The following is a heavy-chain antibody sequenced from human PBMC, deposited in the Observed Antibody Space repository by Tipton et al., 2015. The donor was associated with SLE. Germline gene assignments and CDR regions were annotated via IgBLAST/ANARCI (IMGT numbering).Heavy chain of an antibody. Sequence: TLSLTCTVSGGSISSSSYYWGWIRQPPGKGLEWIGSIYYSGSTYYNPSLKSRVTISVDTSKTQFSLKLSPVTAAATAVYYCARHDYGDYGYFDYWGQGTLVTVSS. J-gene: IGHJ4*02. CDR1: GGSISSSSYY. V-gene: IGHV4-39*01. CDR3: ARHDYGDYGYFDY. D-gene: IGHD4-17*01. CDR2: IYYSGST.